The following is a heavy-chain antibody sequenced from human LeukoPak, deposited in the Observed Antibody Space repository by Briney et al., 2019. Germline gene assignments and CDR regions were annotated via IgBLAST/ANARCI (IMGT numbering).Heavy chain of an antibody. D-gene: IGHD4/OR15-4a*01. J-gene: IGHJ3*02. Sequence: TGGSLRLSCAASGFTFSSYWMHWVRQAPGKGLVCVSRINSDGSSTSYADSVKGRFTISRDNAKNTLYLQMNSLRAEDTAVYYCAREGLYDAFDIWGQGTMVTVSS. CDR2: INSDGSST. V-gene: IGHV3-74*01. CDR3: AREGLYDAFDI. CDR1: GFTFSSYW.